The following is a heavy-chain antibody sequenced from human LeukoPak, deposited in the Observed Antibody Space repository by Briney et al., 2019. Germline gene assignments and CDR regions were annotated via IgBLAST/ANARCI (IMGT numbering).Heavy chain of an antibody. Sequence: SETLSLTCAVYGGSFSGYYWSWIRQPPGKGLEWIGEINHSGSTNYNPSLKSRVTISVDTSKNQFSLKLSSVTAADTAVYYCARSEGSYFHWGQGTLVTVSS. CDR1: GGSFSGYY. CDR2: INHSGST. D-gene: IGHD3-10*01. V-gene: IGHV4-34*01. J-gene: IGHJ4*02. CDR3: ARSEGSYFH.